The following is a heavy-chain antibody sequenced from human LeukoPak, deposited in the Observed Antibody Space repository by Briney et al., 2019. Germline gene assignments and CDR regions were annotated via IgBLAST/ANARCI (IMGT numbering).Heavy chain of an antibody. J-gene: IGHJ6*03. CDR2: INPSDGST. Sequence: ASVKVSCKASGYTFTSYYMHWVRQAPGQGLEWMGIINPSDGSTSYAQKFQGRVTITADESTSTAYMELSSLRSEDTAVYYCARGSGIVVVPAAITGYYMDVWGKGTTVTVSS. V-gene: IGHV1-46*01. CDR1: GYTFTSYY. D-gene: IGHD2-2*02. CDR3: ARGSGIVVVPAAITGYYMDV.